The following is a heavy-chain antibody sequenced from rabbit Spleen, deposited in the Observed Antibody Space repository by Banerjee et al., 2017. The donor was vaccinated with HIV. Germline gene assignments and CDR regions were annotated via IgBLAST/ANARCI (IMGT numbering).Heavy chain of an antibody. Sequence: QEQLKETGGGLVQPGGSLTLSCKASGFSFSDRDVMCWVRQAPGKGLEWIACINASTGKPVYATWASGRFTISRTSSTTVTLRMTSLTAADRATYFCARDLVGVIGWNFYLWGPGTLVTVS. V-gene: IGHV1S45*01. D-gene: IGHD1-1*01. CDR1: GFSFSDRDV. CDR3: ARDLVGVIGWNFYL. CDR2: INASTGKP. J-gene: IGHJ4*01.